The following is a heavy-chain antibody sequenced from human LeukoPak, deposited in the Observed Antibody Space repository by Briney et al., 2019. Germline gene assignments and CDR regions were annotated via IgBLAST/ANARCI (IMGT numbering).Heavy chain of an antibody. CDR1: GFTFSSYW. CDR2: INGDGRNI. D-gene: IGHD1-26*01. V-gene: IGHV3-74*01. CDR3: ARSPQGKSGSPPYYFDY. J-gene: IGHJ4*02. Sequence: GGSLRLSCVASGFTFSSYWMHWVRQDPRKGLVWVSRINGDGRNINYADSVRGRFTISRDNAKNTLFLQMNNLRAEDTAVYYCARSPQGKSGSPPYYFDYWGQGTLVTVSS.